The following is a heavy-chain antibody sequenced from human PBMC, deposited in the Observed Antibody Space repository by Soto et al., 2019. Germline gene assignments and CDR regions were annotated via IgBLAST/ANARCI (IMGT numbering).Heavy chain of an antibody. CDR3: ARVDTIFGVVNV. J-gene: IGHJ6*02. Sequence: QVQLVQSGAEVKKPGSSVKVSCKASGGTFSSYAISWVRQAPGQGLEWMGGIIPIFGTANYAQKFQARVTITAHESTSTAYMELSSLRSEDTAVYYCARVDTIFGVVNVWGQGTTVTVSS. CDR1: GGTFSSYA. CDR2: IIPIFGTA. V-gene: IGHV1-69*12. D-gene: IGHD3-3*01.